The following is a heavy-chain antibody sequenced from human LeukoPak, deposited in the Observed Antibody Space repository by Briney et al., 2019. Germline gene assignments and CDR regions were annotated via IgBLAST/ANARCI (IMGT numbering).Heavy chain of an antibody. CDR3: ASIAVAGKGGDY. Sequence: GGSLRLSCAASGFTFSSYGMHWVRQAPGKGLEWVAVISYDRSNKCYADSVKGRFTISRDNSKNTLYLQMNSLRAEDTAVYYCASIAVAGKGGDYWGQGTLVTVSS. CDR1: GFTFSSYG. CDR2: ISYDRSNK. J-gene: IGHJ4*02. V-gene: IGHV3-30*03. D-gene: IGHD6-19*01.